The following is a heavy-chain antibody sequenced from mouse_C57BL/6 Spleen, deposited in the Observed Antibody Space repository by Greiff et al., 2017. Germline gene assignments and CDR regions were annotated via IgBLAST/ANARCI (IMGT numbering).Heavy chain of an antibody. Sequence: EVKVVASGGGLVQPGGSLSLSCAASGFTFTDYYMSWVRQPPGKALEWLGFIRNKANGYTTEYSASVKGRFTISRDNSQSILYLQMNALRAEDSATYYCARSGSYYAMDYWGQGTSVTVSS. CDR1: GFTFTDYY. CDR2: IRNKANGYTT. V-gene: IGHV7-3*01. J-gene: IGHJ4*01. CDR3: ARSGSYYAMDY.